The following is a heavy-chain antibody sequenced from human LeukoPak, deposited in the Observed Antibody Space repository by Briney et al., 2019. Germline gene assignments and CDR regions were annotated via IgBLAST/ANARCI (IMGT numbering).Heavy chain of an antibody. CDR2: IRYDGSEK. CDR3: AKDLTYDTTGFDY. J-gene: IGHJ4*02. V-gene: IGHV3-30*02. Sequence: PGGSLRLSCAASGFTFSSYGMHWVRQAPGKGLDWVAFIRYDGSEKDHGDSVKGRFTISRDNSKNTVYLEMNSLRAEDTAVYYCAKDLTYDTTGFDYWGQGTLVTVSS. CDR1: GFTFSSYG. D-gene: IGHD3-22*01.